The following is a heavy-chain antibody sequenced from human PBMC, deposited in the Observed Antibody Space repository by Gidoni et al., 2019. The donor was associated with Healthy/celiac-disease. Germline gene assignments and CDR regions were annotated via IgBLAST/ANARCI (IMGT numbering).Heavy chain of an antibody. J-gene: IGHJ6*03. CDR2: IKSKTDGGTT. D-gene: IGHD5-18*01. Sequence: EVQLVESGGGLVKPGGSLRLSCAASGFTFSNAWMSWVRQAPGKGLEWVGRIKSKTDGGTTDYAAPVKGRFTISRDDSKNTLYLQMNSLKTEDTAVYYCTCLIYSYGPSLNHYMDVWGKGTTVTVSS. CDR3: TCLIYSYGPSLNHYMDV. V-gene: IGHV3-15*01. CDR1: GFTFSNAW.